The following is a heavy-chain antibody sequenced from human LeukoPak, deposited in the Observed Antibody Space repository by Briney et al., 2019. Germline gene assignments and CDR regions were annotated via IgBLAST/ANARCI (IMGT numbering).Heavy chain of an antibody. CDR1: GGSISGYY. V-gene: IGHV4-4*07. J-gene: IGHJ4*02. CDR3: ARHVGYCSSTSCYILHFDY. D-gene: IGHD2-2*01. CDR2: VYTSGST. Sequence: SETLSLTCSVSGGSISGYYWTWIRQPAGKGLEWIGRVYTSGSTHYNPSLKTRLTMSVDTSKNQFSLKLSSVTAADTAVYYCARHVGYCSSTSCYILHFDYWGQGTLVTVSS.